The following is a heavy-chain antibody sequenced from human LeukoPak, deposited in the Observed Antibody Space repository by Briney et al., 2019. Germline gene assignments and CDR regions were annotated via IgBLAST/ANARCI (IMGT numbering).Heavy chain of an antibody. CDR1: GYSISRGYY. V-gene: IGHV4-38-2*02. Sequence: EPSETLSLTCNVSGYSISRGYYWGWIRQPAGKGLEWIGSVHHTGSTYYNPSLRSRVSISVDKSTNHISLEVTSVTAADTAVYYCARDWGFGDSEDWFDPWGQGTLVTVSS. J-gene: IGHJ5*02. CDR3: ARDWGFGDSEDWFDP. D-gene: IGHD3-10*01. CDR2: VHHTGST.